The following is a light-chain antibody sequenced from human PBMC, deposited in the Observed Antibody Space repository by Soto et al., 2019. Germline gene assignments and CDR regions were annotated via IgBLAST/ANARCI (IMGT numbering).Light chain of an antibody. V-gene: IGKV1-33*01. J-gene: IGKJ1*01. CDR2: DAS. CDR1: RDISNC. Sequence: DIQMTRSHSPLLAFLGARVTITSRAGRDISNCLNWFKQKQGKALNLLIYDASNLETGVPSRFXGSESGTDFTFTISSLQPEDIATYYCQQYDNLPPWTFGQGTKVEIK. CDR3: QQYDNLPPWT.